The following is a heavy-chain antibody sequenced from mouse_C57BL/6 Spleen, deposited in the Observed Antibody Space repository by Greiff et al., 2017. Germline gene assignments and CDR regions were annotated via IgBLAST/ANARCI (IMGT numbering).Heavy chain of an antibody. CDR1: GYSITSGYY. D-gene: IGHD2-4*01. CDR2: ISYDGSN. Sequence: EVHLVESGPGLVKPSQSLSLTCSVTGYSITSGYYWNWIRQFPGNKLEWMGYISYDGSNNYNPSLKNRISITRDTSKNQFFLKLNSVTTEDTATYYCASYDYDYYAMDYWGQGTSVTVSS. V-gene: IGHV3-6*01. CDR3: ASYDYDYYAMDY. J-gene: IGHJ4*01.